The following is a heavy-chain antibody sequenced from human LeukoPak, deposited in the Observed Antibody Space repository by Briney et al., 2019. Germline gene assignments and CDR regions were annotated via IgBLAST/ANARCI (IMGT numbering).Heavy chain of an antibody. CDR2: VYYTGST. V-gene: IGHV4-39*07. D-gene: IGHD6-19*01. CDR3: AREDAVSSDDAFDL. CDR1: DGSINTIGDY. Sequence: SETLSLTCSVSDGSINTIGDYWGWVRQPPGKGLEWIGSVYYTGSTYYNAPFKSRVTISIDTSKNQFSLSLSAVTAADTAMYYCAREDAVSSDDAFDLWGQGTMVTVS. J-gene: IGHJ3*01.